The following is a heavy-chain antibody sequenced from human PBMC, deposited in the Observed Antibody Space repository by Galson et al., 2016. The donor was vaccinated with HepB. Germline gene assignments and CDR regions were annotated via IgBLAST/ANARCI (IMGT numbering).Heavy chain of an antibody. Sequence: ETLSLTCTVSGDSVSTGEYYWSWIRQPPGKGLEWIGHIYFTGSTTYNPSLRSRLTISVDTSKNQFSLRLSSVTAADTAVYYCAKLKRWSDLIFDLWGQGTLVTVSS. V-gene: IGHV4-61*08. J-gene: IGHJ4*02. D-gene: IGHD3-3*01. CDR2: IYFTGST. CDR3: AKLKRWSDLIFDL. CDR1: GDSVSTGEYY.